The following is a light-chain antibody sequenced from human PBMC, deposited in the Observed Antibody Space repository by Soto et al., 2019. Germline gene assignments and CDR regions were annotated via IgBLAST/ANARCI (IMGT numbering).Light chain of an antibody. J-gene: IGKJ1*01. V-gene: IGKV1-5*03. Sequence: DIQMTQSPSTLSASIGDRVNITCRASQSISTWLTWYQQRPGKAPKLLIYKASTLESGVPSGFSGSGSGTEFTLTINSLQPDDLATYFCQQYITYPTFGQGTKVDIK. CDR2: KAS. CDR3: QQYITYPT. CDR1: QSISTW.